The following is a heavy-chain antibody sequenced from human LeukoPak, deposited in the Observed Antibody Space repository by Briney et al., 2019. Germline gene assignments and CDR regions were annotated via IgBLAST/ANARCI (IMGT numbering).Heavy chain of an antibody. D-gene: IGHD3-16*01. J-gene: IGHJ3*02. CDR3: ARDYTDGAGAFDI. CDR2: IYSGGST. CDR1: GFTVSSNY. V-gene: IGHV3-66*01. Sequence: PGGSLRLSCAASGFTVSSNYMSWVRQAPGKGLEWVSVIYSGGSTYYADSVKGRFTISRDNSKNTLYLQMNSLRAEDTAVYYCARDYTDGAGAFDIWGQGTMVAVSS.